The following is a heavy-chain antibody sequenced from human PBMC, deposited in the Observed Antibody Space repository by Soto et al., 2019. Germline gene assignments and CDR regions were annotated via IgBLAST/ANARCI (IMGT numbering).Heavy chain of an antibody. J-gene: IGHJ4*02. CDR1: GFTFSSYA. D-gene: IGHD4-17*01. CDR2: ISYDGSNK. Sequence: QVQLVESGGGVVQPGRSPRLSCAASGFTFSSYAMHWVRQAPGKGLEWVAVISYDGSNKYYADSVKGRFTISRDNSKNTLYLQMNSLRAEDTAVYYCARALQPIYDYGDYATDYWGQGTLVTVSS. CDR3: ARALQPIYDYGDYATDY. V-gene: IGHV3-30-3*01.